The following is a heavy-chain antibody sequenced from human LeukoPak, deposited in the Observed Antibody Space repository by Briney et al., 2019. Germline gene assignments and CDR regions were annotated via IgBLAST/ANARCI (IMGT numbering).Heavy chain of an antibody. Sequence: PGGSLRLSCAASGFTFSSYGMHWVRQAPGKGLEWVAIISYDGSNKYYADSVKGRFTISRDNSKNTLYLQINSLRAEDTAVYYCAQPLYSGSYYYYYAMDVWGQGTTVTVSS. CDR3: AQPLYSGSYYYYYAMDV. CDR1: GFTFSSYG. D-gene: IGHD1-26*01. J-gene: IGHJ6*02. CDR2: ISYDGSNK. V-gene: IGHV3-30*18.